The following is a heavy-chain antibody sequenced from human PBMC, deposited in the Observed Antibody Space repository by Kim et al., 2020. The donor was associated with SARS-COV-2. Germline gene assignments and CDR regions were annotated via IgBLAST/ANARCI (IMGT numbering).Heavy chain of an antibody. V-gene: IGHV4-34*01. D-gene: IGHD3-10*01. CDR3: ARGASWINMVRGVRYFDL. CDR2: INHSGST. Sequence: SETLSLTCAVYGGYFSGYYWSWIRQPPGKGLEWIGEINHSGSTNYNQNIKSRVTISVDTSKNQLSLKLSSVTAADTAVYYCARGASWINMVRGVRYFDLWGRGILVSVSS. J-gene: IGHJ2*01. CDR1: GGYFSGYY.